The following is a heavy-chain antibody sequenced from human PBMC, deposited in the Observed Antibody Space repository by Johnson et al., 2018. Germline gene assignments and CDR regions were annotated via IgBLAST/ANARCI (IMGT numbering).Heavy chain of an antibody. CDR1: GYTFTSYD. CDR3: ARDFQDYGYSYDYCMDG. V-gene: IGHV1-8*01. D-gene: IGHD4-17*01. CDR2: MNPNSGNT. Sequence: QVQLVQSGAEVKKPGASVKVSCKASGYTFTSYDINWVRQATGQGLEWMGWMNPNSGNTGYAQKFQGRGTMTRNTSVSTAYMELSSLRSEDTAVYYCARDFQDYGYSYDYCMDGWGQGTTVTVSS. J-gene: IGHJ6*02.